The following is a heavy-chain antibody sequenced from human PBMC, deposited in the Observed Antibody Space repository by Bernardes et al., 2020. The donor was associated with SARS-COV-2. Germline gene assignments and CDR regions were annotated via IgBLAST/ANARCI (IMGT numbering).Heavy chain of an antibody. V-gene: IGHV1-2*04. J-gene: IGHJ6*02. Sequence: ASVEVSCKASGYTFTGYYMHWVRQAPGQGLEWMGWINPNSGGTNYAQKFQGWVTMTRDTSISTAYMELSRLRSDDTAVSYRARDFPRYCGGDCHYGMDVWGQGTTVTVSS. CDR2: INPNSGGT. D-gene: IGHD2-21*02. CDR1: GYTFTGYY. CDR3: ARDFPRYCGGDCHYGMDV.